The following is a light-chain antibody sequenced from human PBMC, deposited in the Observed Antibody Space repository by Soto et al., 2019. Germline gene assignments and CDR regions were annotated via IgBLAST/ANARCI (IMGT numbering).Light chain of an antibody. V-gene: IGKV3-20*01. CDR2: GAS. Sequence: EIVLTQSPGTLSLSPGERATLSCRASQSVSSSYLAWYQQKPGQAPRLLIYGASSRATGIPDRFSGSGSGTDFTLAISRLEPEDFAVYFCQRYCNSPPFTFGQGTKVEIK. CDR1: QSVSSSY. J-gene: IGKJ2*01. CDR3: QRYCNSPPFT.